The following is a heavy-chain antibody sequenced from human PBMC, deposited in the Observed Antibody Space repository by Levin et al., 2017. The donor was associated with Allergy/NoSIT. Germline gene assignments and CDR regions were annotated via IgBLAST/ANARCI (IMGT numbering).Heavy chain of an antibody. D-gene: IGHD1-26*01. V-gene: IGHV3-11*01. Sequence: SCAASGFTFSDYYMSWIRQAPGKGLEWVSYISSSGSTIYYADSVKGRFTISRDNAKNSLYLQMNSLRAEDTAVYYCARDSGSYYNVDYWGQGTLVTVSS. CDR3: ARDSGSYYNVDY. CDR1: GFTFSDYY. J-gene: IGHJ4*02. CDR2: ISSSGSTI.